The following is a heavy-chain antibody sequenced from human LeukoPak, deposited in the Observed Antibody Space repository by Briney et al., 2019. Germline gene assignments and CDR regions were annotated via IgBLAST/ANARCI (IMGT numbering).Heavy chain of an antibody. J-gene: IGHJ4*02. CDR3: SRGLSAGGTYSLDY. D-gene: IGHD1-26*01. V-gene: IGHV4-34*01. CDR2: INHSGST. CDR1: GGSFSGYY. Sequence: SETLSLTCAVYGGSFSGYYWSWIRQPPGKGLEWIGEINHSGSTNYNPSLKSRVTISVDTSKNQFSLKLSSVTAADTAVYYCSRGLSAGGTYSLDYWGQGTWSPSPQ.